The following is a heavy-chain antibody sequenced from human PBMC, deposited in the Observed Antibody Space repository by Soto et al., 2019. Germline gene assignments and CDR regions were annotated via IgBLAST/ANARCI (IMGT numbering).Heavy chain of an antibody. V-gene: IGHV3-30*18. CDR3: AKEYLSRQQLALFDS. Sequence: SLRLSCAASGFTFSDYGMHWVRQAPGKGLEWVAVILYDGSNKYYADSVKGRFIISRDNSKNTLYLQMNSLRAEDTAVYYCAKEYLSRQQLALFDSWGQGTLVTVSS. J-gene: IGHJ4*02. D-gene: IGHD6-13*01. CDR1: GFTFSDYG. CDR2: ILYDGSNK.